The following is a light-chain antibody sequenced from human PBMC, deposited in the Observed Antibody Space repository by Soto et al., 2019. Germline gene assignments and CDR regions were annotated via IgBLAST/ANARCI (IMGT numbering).Light chain of an antibody. CDR3: ISYTGSDTSYV. CDR2: EVR. J-gene: IGLJ1*01. Sequence: TQPASVSGSPGQSITISCTGTSSDVGSYNYVAWYQQFPGKTPKLMIYEVRNRPSGVSSRFSGSKSGNTASLTISGLQAEDEADYYCISYTGSDTSYVFGTGTKVTVL. V-gene: IGLV2-14*01. CDR1: SSDVGSYNY.